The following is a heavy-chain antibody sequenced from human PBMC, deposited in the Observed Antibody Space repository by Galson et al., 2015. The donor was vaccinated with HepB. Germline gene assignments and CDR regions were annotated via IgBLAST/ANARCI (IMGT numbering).Heavy chain of an antibody. CDR1: GFTFSSYA. CDR2: ISGSGGST. D-gene: IGHD3-10*01. Sequence: SLRLSCAASGFTFSSYAMSWVRQAPGKGLEWVSAISGSGGSTYYADSVKGRFTISRDNSKNTLYLQMNSLRAEDTAVYYCAKDSPVRGEVLPFPDDAFDIWGQGTMVTVSS. V-gene: IGHV3-23*01. J-gene: IGHJ3*02. CDR3: AKDSPVRGEVLPFPDDAFDI.